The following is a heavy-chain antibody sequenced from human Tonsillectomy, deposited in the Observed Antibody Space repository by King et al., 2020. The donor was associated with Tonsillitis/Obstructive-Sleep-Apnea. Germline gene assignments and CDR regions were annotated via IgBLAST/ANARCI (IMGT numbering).Heavy chain of an antibody. CDR3: AKVRTATSGVDVFDI. V-gene: IGHV3-30*18. D-gene: IGHD4-11*01. Sequence: QLVESGGGVVQPGKSLRLSCAASGFTFSTYGMHWVRQAPGKGLAWVAVISYDGTNKDYADSVKGRFTISRDNSKNTLFLQMNSLSAEDTAVYYCAKVRTATSGVDVFDIWCQGTMVTVSS. CDR2: ISYDGTNK. CDR1: GFTFSTYG. J-gene: IGHJ3*02.